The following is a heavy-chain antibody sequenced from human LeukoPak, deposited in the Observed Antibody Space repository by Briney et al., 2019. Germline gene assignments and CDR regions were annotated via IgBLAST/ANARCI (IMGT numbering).Heavy chain of an antibody. J-gene: IGHJ4*02. D-gene: IGHD2-2*01. CDR2: IIPIFGTA. Sequence: SVKVSCKASGGTFSSYAISWVRQAPGQGLEWMGGIIPIFGTANYAQKFQGRVTITADESTSTAFMELSSLRSEDTAVYYCATLVVPAANDYWGQGTLVTVSS. CDR1: GGTFSSYA. CDR3: ATLVVPAANDY. V-gene: IGHV1-69*01.